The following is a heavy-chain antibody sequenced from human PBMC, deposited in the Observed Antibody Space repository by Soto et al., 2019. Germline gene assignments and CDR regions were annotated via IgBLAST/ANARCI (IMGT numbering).Heavy chain of an antibody. CDR3: AREPLT. Sequence: QVQLQESGPGLVKPSQTLSLTCTVSGGSISSGGYYWNWIRQHPGKGLEWIGYIYYSGSTYYNPSTMRRAPISVATSTNPFSLKLSSVTAPDTGVSYCAREPLTWGQGSLVTVSS. CDR1: GGSISSGGYY. J-gene: IGHJ4*02. CDR2: IYYSGST. V-gene: IGHV4-31*03.